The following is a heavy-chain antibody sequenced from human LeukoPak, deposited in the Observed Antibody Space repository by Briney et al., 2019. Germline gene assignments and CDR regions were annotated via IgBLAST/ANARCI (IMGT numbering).Heavy chain of an antibody. D-gene: IGHD1-26*01. CDR2: INSDGSST. J-gene: IGHJ4*02. V-gene: IGHV3-74*01. Sequence: PGGSLRLSCAASGFTFSSYWMHWVRQAPGKGLVWVSRINSDGSSTSYADSVKGRFTISRDNAKNTLYLQMNSLRAEDTAVYYCARVGATTGELFDYWGQGTLVTVSS. CDR1: GFTFSSYW. CDR3: ARVGATTGELFDY.